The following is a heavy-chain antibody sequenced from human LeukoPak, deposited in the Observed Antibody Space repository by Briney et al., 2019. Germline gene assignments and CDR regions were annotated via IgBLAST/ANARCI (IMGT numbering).Heavy chain of an antibody. CDR2: IYYSGST. Sequence: PSETLSLTCTVSGGSISSYYWSWIRQPPGKGLEWIGYIYYSGSTNYNPSLKSRVTISVDTSKNQFSLKLSSVTAADTAVYYCARPSLPYYYDSSGYLYWGQGTLVTVSS. CDR3: ARPSLPYYYDSSGYLY. CDR1: GGSISSYY. V-gene: IGHV4-59*12. D-gene: IGHD3-22*01. J-gene: IGHJ4*02.